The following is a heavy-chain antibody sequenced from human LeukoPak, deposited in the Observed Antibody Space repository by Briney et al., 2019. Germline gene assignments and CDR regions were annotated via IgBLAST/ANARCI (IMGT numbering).Heavy chain of an antibody. V-gene: IGHV4-59*01. Sequence: SETLSLTCTVSGGSISSYYWSWIRQPPGKGLEWIGYIYYSGSTNYNPSLKSRVTISVDTSKNQFSLKLSSVAAADTAVYYCARMWFSSSWDRQFDPWGQGTLVTVSS. CDR1: GGSISSYY. CDR2: IYYSGST. J-gene: IGHJ5*02. D-gene: IGHD6-13*01. CDR3: ARMWFSSSWDRQFDP.